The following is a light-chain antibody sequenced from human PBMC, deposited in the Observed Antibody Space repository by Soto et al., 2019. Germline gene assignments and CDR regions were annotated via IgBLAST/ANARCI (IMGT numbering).Light chain of an antibody. Sequence: EIVITQSPATLSVSPGERATLSCRASQSVSSNLAWYQQKPGQAPRLLIYGASTRATAFPARFSGSGSGTEFTLTISSLQSEDFAVYYCQQYNNWPGTFGQGTKVEIK. V-gene: IGKV3-15*01. CDR1: QSVSSN. CDR3: QQYNNWPGT. J-gene: IGKJ1*01. CDR2: GAS.